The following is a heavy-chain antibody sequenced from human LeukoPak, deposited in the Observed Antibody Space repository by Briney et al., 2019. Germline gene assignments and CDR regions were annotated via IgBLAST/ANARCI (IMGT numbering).Heavy chain of an antibody. Sequence: VASVKVSCKASGYTFTSYGISWVRQAPGQGLEWMGWISAYNGNTNYAQKLQGRVTMTTDTSTSTAYMELRSLRSDDTAVYYCARDRYSSSPSWFDPWGQGTLVTVSS. V-gene: IGHV1-18*01. CDR1: GYTFTSYG. J-gene: IGHJ5*02. CDR2: ISAYNGNT. CDR3: ARDRYSSSPSWFDP. D-gene: IGHD6-13*01.